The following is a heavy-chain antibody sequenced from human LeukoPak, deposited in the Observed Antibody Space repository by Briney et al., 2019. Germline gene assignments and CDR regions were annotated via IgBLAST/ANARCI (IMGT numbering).Heavy chain of an antibody. Sequence: GESLKISCKGSGYSFTSYWIGWVRQMPGKGLEWMGIIYPGDSDTRYSPSFQGQVTISADKSISTAYLQWSSLKAPDTAMYYCARHEACSGGSCYSEHYYYGMDVWGKGTTVTVSS. CDR2: IYPGDSDT. V-gene: IGHV5-51*01. J-gene: IGHJ6*04. CDR3: ARHEACSGGSCYSEHYYYGMDV. CDR1: GYSFTSYW. D-gene: IGHD2-15*01.